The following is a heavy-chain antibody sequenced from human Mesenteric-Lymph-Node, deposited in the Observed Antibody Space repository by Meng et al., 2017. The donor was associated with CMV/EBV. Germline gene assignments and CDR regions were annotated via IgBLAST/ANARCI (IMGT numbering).Heavy chain of an antibody. CDR3: ARDRVDLSYGHTGIVGGADY. J-gene: IGHJ4*02. V-gene: IGHV1-69*05. Sequence: SVKVSCKASGGTFSDYAISWVRQAPGQGLEWMGGIIPIFGIANYAEKFQGRVTITTDESTSTAYMELSSLKSEDTAVYYCARDRVDLSYGHTGIVGGADYWGQGTLVTVSS. CDR1: GGTFSDYA. CDR2: IIPIFGIA. D-gene: IGHD1-26*01.